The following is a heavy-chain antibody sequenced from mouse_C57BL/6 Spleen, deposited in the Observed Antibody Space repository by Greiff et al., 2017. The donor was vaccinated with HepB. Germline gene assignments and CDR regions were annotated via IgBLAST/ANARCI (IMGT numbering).Heavy chain of an antibody. J-gene: IGHJ3*01. CDR2: ISSGSSTI. D-gene: IGHD1-1*02. V-gene: IGHV5-17*01. CDR3: AREDYGSWFAY. Sequence: EVMLVESGGGLVKPGGSLKLSCGASGFTFSDYGMHWVRQAPEKGLEWVAYISSGSSTIYYADTVKGRFTISRDNAKNTLFLQMTSLRSEDTAMYYCAREDYGSWFAYWGQGTLVTVSA. CDR1: GFTFSDYG.